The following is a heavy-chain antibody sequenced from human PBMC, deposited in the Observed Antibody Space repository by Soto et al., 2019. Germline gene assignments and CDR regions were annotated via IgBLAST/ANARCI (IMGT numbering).Heavy chain of an antibody. D-gene: IGHD3-16*01. CDR2: ISSSSSII. CDR1: GLTFSTYG. V-gene: IGHV3-48*01. Sequence: EEQLVESGGGLVQPGGSLRLSCAASGLTFSTYGMNWVRQSPGKGLEWVSYISSSSSIIHYADSVKGRFTISRDNAKNSLFLHMNRLRGEDTAVYYGARDMWTSGGPDYVWGQGPRVNASS. J-gene: IGHJ1*01. CDR3: ARDMWTSGGPDYV.